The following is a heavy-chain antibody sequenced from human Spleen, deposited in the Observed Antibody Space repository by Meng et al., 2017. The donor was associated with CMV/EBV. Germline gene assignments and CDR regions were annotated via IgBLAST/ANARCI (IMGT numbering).Heavy chain of an antibody. D-gene: IGHD3-22*01. CDR3: VRDQGGESMIAVLIERFGMDV. J-gene: IGHJ6*02. CDR2: ISYDGSNK. Sequence: GGSLRLSCAASGFTFSSYAMSWVRQAPGKGLEWVAVISYDGSNKYTADSVQGRLTISRDNSKNNLYLQMNSLTVEDTAVYYCVRDQGGESMIAVLIERFGMDVWGQGTTVTVS. V-gene: IGHV3-30*04. CDR1: GFTFSSYA.